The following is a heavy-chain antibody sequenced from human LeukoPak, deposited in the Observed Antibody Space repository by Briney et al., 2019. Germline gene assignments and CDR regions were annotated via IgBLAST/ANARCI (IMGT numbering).Heavy chain of an antibody. D-gene: IGHD3-16*01. J-gene: IGHJ3*02. CDR2: INGSGGST. CDR3: AKRGAI. V-gene: IGHV3-23*01. CDR1: GFTFSNSA. Sequence: GGSLRLSCAASGFTFSNSAMTWVRQAPGKGLEWVSDINGSGGSTYYADSVKGRFTISRDNSKNTLFLQMNSLRAEDTAVYYCAKRGAIWGQGTMVTVPS.